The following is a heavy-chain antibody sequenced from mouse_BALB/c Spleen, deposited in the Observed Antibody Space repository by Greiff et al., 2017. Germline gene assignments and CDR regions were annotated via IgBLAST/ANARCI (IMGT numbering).Heavy chain of an antibody. CDR1: GYTFTNYW. J-gene: IGHJ4*01. Sequence: QVQLQQSGAELVRPGTSVKISCKASGYTFTNYWLGWVKQRPGHGLEWIGDIYPGGGYTNYNEKFKGKATLTADTSSSTAYMQLSSLTSEDSAVYFCAREDYYGSLPYAMDYWGQGTSVTVSS. D-gene: IGHD1-1*01. CDR3: AREDYYGSLPYAMDY. CDR2: IYPGGGYT. V-gene: IGHV1-63*02.